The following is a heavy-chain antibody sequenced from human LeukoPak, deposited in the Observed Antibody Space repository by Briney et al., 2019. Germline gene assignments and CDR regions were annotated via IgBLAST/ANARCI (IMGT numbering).Heavy chain of an antibody. CDR1: GGSISSYY. Sequence: SETLSLTCTVSGGSISSYYWSWLRQPPGKGLEWIGYIYYSGSTNYHPSLKSRVTISVDTSKNQFSLKLSSVTAADTALYYCARQGVIGPDLDYWGQGTLVTVSS. J-gene: IGHJ4*02. D-gene: IGHD1-14*01. CDR2: IYYSGST. V-gene: IGHV4-59*08. CDR3: ARQGVIGPDLDY.